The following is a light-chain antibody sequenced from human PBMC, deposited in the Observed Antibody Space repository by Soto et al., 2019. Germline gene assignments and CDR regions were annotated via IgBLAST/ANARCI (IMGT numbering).Light chain of an antibody. CDR1: QSVVHSDGNTY. V-gene: IGKV2-24*01. J-gene: IGKJ1*01. Sequence: DIVLTQTPLSSPVTLGQPVSISCRASQSVVHSDGNTYLSWLHQRPGQPPRLLIHKISNRLSGVPERLSGGGAGTAFTLKISRVEAEDVGVYYCMQATQSWTFGQGTKVQV. CDR3: MQATQSWT. CDR2: KIS.